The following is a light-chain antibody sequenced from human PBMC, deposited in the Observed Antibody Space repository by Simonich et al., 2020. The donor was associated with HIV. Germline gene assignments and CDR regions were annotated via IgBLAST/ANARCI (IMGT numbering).Light chain of an antibody. Sequence: EIVMTQSPATLSVSPGERATLSCRASQSVSSNLAVYQQKPGQAPRLLICGAFTRATGVPARFSGSGSGTEFTLTISSMQPDDFATYYCQQYNSYPPTFGQGTRLEIK. J-gene: IGKJ5*01. CDR3: QQYNSYPPT. CDR2: GAF. V-gene: IGKV3-15*01. CDR1: QSVSSN.